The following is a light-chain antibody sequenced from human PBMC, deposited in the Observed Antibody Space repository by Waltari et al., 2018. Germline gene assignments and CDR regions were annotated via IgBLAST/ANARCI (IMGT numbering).Light chain of an antibody. J-gene: IGKJ3*01. Sequence: EIVMTQSPATLSVSPGDRATLSCRASQSISNNLAWYQQKPGQAPRLLIYGASTRATGIPGRFSGNRSGTEVTLNISSLQSEDFAVYYCQQYNNWPPLFTFGPGTKVDMK. CDR3: QQYNNWPPLFT. CDR2: GAS. V-gene: IGKV3D-15*01. CDR1: QSISNN.